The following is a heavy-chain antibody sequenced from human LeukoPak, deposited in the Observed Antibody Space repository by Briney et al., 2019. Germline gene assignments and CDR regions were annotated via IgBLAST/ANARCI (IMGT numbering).Heavy chain of an antibody. V-gene: IGHV3-74*01. D-gene: IGHD3-10*01. CDR1: GFTFSSYW. Sequence: PGGSLRLSCAASGFTFSSYWMHWVRQAPGKGLVWVSRMNSDGGTTNYADSVKGRFTISRDNAKNTLYLQMSSLRAEDTAVYYCARDLSPVVRASPMGYWGQGTPVTVSS. CDR3: ARDLSPVVRASPMGY. J-gene: IGHJ4*02. CDR2: MNSDGGTT.